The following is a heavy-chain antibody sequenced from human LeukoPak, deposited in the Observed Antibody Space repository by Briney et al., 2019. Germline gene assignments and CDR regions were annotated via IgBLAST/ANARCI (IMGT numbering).Heavy chain of an antibody. J-gene: IGHJ4*02. CDR3: ARDDGYDSSGYPQYYFDY. D-gene: IGHD3-22*01. CDR2: MNPNSGNT. CDR1: GYTFTSYD. V-gene: IGHV1-8*01. Sequence: ASVKVSCKASGYTFTSYDINWVRQATGQGLEWMGWMNPNSGNTGYAQKFQGRVTMTRTTSITTAYMELSSLRSEDTAVYYCARDDGYDSSGYPQYYFDYWGQGTLVPVSS.